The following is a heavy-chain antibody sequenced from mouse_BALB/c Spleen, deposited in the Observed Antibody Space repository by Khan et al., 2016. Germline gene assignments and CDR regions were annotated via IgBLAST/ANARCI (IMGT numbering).Heavy chain of an antibody. CDR2: IDPENGDT. Sequence: EVQLQESGAELVRSGASVKLSCTASGFNIKDYYMHWVKQRPEQGLEWIGWIDPENGDTEYAPKFQGKATMTADTSSNTASLQLSSLTSEDTAGYYGNACDYNASDYWGQGTSVTVSS. J-gene: IGHJ4*01. V-gene: IGHV14-4*02. CDR3: NACDYNASDY. CDR1: GFNIKDYY.